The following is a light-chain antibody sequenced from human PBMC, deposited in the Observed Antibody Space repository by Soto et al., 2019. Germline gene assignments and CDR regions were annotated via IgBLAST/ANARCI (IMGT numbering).Light chain of an antibody. V-gene: IGLV1-40*01. CDR1: SSNIGAGYD. Sequence: QAVVTQPPSVSGAPGQRVTISCTGGSSNIGAGYDVHWYQQLPGTAPKLLIDGNSNRPSVVPDRFSGSKFGTSASLAITGLQAEDEADYYCQSYDSSLSGSKVFGGGTKVTVL. CDR3: QSYDSSLSGSKV. CDR2: GNS. J-gene: IGLJ3*02.